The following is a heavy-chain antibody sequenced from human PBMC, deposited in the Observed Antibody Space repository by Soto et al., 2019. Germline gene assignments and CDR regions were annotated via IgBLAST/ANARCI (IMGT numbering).Heavy chain of an antibody. J-gene: IGHJ4*02. CDR3: AKADGGEVEMATILDY. Sequence: PGGSLRLSCAASGFTFSSYGMHWVRQAPGKGLEWVAVISYDGSNKYYADSVKGRFTISRDNSKNTLYLQMNSLRAEDTAVYYCAKADGGEVEMATILDYWGQGTLVTVSS. CDR2: ISYDGSNK. CDR1: GFTFSSYG. D-gene: IGHD5-12*01. V-gene: IGHV3-30*18.